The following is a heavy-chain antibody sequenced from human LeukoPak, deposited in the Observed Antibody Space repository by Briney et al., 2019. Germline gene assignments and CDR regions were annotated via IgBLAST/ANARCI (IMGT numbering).Heavy chain of an antibody. J-gene: IGHJ4*02. CDR1: GFTFSSYG. CDR2: ISSSGSTI. Sequence: GGSLRLSCAASGFTFSSYGMNWVRQAPGKGLEWVSYISSSGSTIYYADSVKGRFTISRDNAKNSLYLQMNSLRAEDTAVYYCARGAVGLYCGGDCYPFDYWGQGTLVTVSS. D-gene: IGHD2-21*02. V-gene: IGHV3-48*03. CDR3: ARGAVGLYCGGDCYPFDY.